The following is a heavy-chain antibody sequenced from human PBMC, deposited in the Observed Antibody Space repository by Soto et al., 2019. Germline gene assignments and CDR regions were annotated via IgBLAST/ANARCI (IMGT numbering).Heavy chain of an antibody. Sequence: KTSETLSLTCTVSGGSISSYYWSWIRQPPGKGLDWIGYLYYGGTTNYNPSLKSRVSISVDTSKNQFSLKLTSVTAADTAVYYCARGAGSFYYYGMDVWGQGTTVTVS. CDR1: GGSISSYY. CDR2: LYYGGTT. J-gene: IGHJ6*02. V-gene: IGHV4-59*01. CDR3: ARGAGSFYYYGMDV. D-gene: IGHD6-13*01.